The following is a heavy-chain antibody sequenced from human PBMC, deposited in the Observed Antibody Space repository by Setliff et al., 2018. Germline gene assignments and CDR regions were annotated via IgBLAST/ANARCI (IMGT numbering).Heavy chain of an antibody. CDR3: ARDPFRNYDTAPVWFDP. J-gene: IGHJ5*02. Sequence: PGGSLRLSCIASGFTFDDFGVSWVRQAPGKGLEWVARIKKKDERYGTEYAASVTGRFTISRDDSKNSLYLQMNSLKTDDTAVYYCARDPFRNYDTAPVWFDPWGQGTLVTVS. CDR1: GFTFDDFG. D-gene: IGHD3-22*01. V-gene: IGHV3-72*01. CDR2: IKKKDERYGT.